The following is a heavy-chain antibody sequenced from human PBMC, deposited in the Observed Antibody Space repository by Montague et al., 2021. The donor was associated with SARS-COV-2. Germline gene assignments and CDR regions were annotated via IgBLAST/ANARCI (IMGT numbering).Heavy chain of an antibody. CDR2: IDWDDDK. J-gene: IGHJ4*02. V-gene: IGHV2-70*01. D-gene: IGHD4-23*01. CDR1: GSSLSTSGMC. CDR3: ARSYGTTVVTHDFDY. Sequence: PALVKPTQTLTLTCTFSGSSLSTSGMCVSWIRQPPGKALEWLTLIDWDDDKYYSTSLKTRLTISKDTSKNQVVLTMTNMDPVDTATYYCARSYGTTVVTHDFDYWGQGTLVTVSS.